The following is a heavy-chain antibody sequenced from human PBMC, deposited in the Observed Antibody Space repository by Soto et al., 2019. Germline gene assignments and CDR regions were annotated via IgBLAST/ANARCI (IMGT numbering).Heavy chain of an antibody. CDR2: IYYSGST. V-gene: IGHV4-59*01. Sequence: QVQLQESGPGLVKPSETLSLTCTVSGGSISSYYWSWIRQPPGKGLECIGYIYYSGSTNYNPSLKSRVAISVDTSKNQFSLKLSSVTAADTAVYYCARRPLKLEQRMDVWGKGTTVTVSS. J-gene: IGHJ6*04. CDR3: ARRPLKLEQRMDV. D-gene: IGHD3-10*01. CDR1: GGSISSYY.